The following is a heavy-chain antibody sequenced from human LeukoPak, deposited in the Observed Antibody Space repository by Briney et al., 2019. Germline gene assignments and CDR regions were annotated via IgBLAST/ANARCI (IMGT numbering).Heavy chain of an antibody. CDR3: ATPPGYWGSAPFDF. CDR1: GFTFSFTNAW. J-gene: IGHJ4*02. CDR2: IKSKSGGETT. V-gene: IGHV3-15*01. Sequence: KSGGSLRLSCAASGFTFSFTNAWMNWVRQAPGQGLEWVVPIKSKSGGETTDFAAPVKGRFTISRDDSKNTVYLQMNSLKTEDTAVYYCATPPGYWGSAPFDFWGQGTVVTVSS. D-gene: IGHD7-27*01.